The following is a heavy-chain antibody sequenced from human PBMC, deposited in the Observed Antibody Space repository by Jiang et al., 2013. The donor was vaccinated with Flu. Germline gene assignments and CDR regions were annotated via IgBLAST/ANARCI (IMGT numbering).Heavy chain of an antibody. CDR3: ARGRITWPKWLVRGEGPYFDY. V-gene: IGHV4-34*01. J-gene: IGHJ4*02. CDR2: INHSGST. D-gene: IGHD6-19*01. Sequence: LLKPSETLSLTCAVYGGSFSGYYWSWIRQPPGKGLEWIGEINHSGSTNYNPSLKSRVTISVDTSKNQFSLKLSSVTAADTAVYYCARGRITWPKWLVRGEGPYFDYWGQGTLVTVSS. CDR1: GGSFSGYY.